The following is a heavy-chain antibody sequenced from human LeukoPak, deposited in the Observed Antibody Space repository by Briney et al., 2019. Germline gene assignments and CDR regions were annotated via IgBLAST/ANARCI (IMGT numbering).Heavy chain of an antibody. CDR2: IYHSGST. J-gene: IGHJ4*02. V-gene: IGHV4-30-2*01. Sequence: SETLSLTCAVSGGSISSGGYSWSWIRQPPGKGLEWIGYIYHSGSTYYNPSLKSRVTISVDRSKNRFSLKLSSVTAADTAVYYCAREGRVRGVIDYWGQGTLVTVSS. CDR1: GGSISSGGYS. CDR3: AREGRVRGVIDY. D-gene: IGHD3-10*01.